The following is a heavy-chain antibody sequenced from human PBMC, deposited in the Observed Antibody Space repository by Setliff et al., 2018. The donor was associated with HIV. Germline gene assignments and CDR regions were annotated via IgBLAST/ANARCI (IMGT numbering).Heavy chain of an antibody. Sequence: ASVKVSCKASGYSFTDYYIHWVRQAPGQGLEWMGWINPKSDGTNYEQKFQGWITMTRDTSISTAYMELSRLRSDDAAVYYCARVRYCSGGSCYGGEYWFDPWGQGTLVTVS. CDR3: ARVRYCSGGSCYGGEYWFDP. CDR1: GYSFTDYY. D-gene: IGHD2-15*01. CDR2: INPKSDGT. V-gene: IGHV1-2*04. J-gene: IGHJ5*02.